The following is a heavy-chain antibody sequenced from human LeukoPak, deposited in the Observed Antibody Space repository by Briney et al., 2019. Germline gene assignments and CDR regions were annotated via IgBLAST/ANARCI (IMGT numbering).Heavy chain of an antibody. J-gene: IGHJ4*02. CDR3: AKDPRRFDY. CDR1: GLTVSNNY. V-gene: IGHV3-23*01. Sequence: HPGGSLRLSCAASGLTVSNNYMSWVRQAPGKGLEWVSVVSGSGASTYYADSVKGRFTISRDNSKNTLYLQMNSLRAEDTAVYYCAKDPRRFDYWGQGTLVTVSS. CDR2: VSGSGAST.